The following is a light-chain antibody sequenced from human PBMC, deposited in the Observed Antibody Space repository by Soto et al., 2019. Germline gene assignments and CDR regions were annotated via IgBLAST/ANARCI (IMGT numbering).Light chain of an antibody. CDR1: QGISNY. CDR2: AAS. V-gene: IGKV1-9*01. Sequence: DIQLTQSPSFLSASFGDRVTITCRTSQGISNYLAWYQQNPGKAPKLLIYAASTLQIGVPSRFSGGGSGTEFTLTISSLQPEDFATYYCQQLNSYHITFGQGTRLEIK. CDR3: QQLNSYHIT. J-gene: IGKJ5*01.